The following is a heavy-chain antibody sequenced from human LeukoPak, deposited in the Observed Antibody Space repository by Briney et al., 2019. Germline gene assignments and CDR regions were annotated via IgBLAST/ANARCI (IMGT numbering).Heavy chain of an antibody. CDR1: GYSISSGYY. CDR3: ASESFDRYYDILTGYYAWDY. Sequence: SETLSLTCTVSGYSISSGYYWGWIRQPPGKGLEWIGSIYHSGSTYYNPSLKSRVTISVDTSKNQFSLKLSSVTAADTAVYYCASESFDRYYDILTGYYAWDYWGQGTLVTVSS. CDR2: IYHSGST. J-gene: IGHJ4*02. V-gene: IGHV4-38-2*02. D-gene: IGHD3-9*01.